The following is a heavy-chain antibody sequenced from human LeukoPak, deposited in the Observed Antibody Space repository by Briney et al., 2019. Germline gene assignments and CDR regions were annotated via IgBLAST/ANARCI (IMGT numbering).Heavy chain of an antibody. CDR1: GFTFSTYA. Sequence: PGGSLRLSCAASGFTFSTYAMHWVRQAPGKGLEWVAFIRYDGNNKNYADSVKGRFTISRDNSKDTLYLQMNSLRAEDTAVYHCAKGDDYGANTRLPKYNWFDPWGQGTLVTVSS. J-gene: IGHJ5*02. V-gene: IGHV3-30*02. D-gene: IGHD4-23*01. CDR2: IRYDGNNK. CDR3: AKGDDYGANTRLPKYNWFDP.